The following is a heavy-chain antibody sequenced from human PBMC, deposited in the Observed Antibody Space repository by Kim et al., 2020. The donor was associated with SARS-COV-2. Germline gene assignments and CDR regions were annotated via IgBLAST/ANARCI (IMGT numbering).Heavy chain of an antibody. J-gene: IGHJ4*02. CDR2: IYSSGST. CDR1: GGLVGSYF. D-gene: IGHD6-13*01. Sequence: SETLSLTCTVSGGLVGSYFWSWMRQPPGKGLEWIGFIYSSGSTSYNPSLKSRVAISLDTPRNQFPLMLSSVTAADTAIYYCARVTSGWYEVDFWCQGALV. V-gene: IGHV4-59*02. CDR3: ARVTSGWYEVDF.